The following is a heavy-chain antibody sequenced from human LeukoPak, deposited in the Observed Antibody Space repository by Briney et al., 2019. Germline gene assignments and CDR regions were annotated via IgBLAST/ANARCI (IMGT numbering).Heavy chain of an antibody. D-gene: IGHD3-10*01. V-gene: IGHV1-2*02. CDR2: IIPISVGS. CDR3: ARQVDGTDYFDY. J-gene: IGHJ4*02. CDR1: GYTFTDYY. Sequence: ASVKVSCKASGYTFTDYYMHWVRQAPGQGLEWMVWIIPISVGSNYAQKFQCRVTMTRDTSISTAYMELSRLRSDDTAVYYCARQVDGTDYFDYWGQGILVTVSS.